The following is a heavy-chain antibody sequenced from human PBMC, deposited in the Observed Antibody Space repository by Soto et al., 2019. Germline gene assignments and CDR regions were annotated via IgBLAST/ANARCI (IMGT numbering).Heavy chain of an antibody. CDR3: AREGSYGWYDC. CDR1: GYTFSSHG. CDR2: ISGYNGNA. J-gene: IGHJ5*01. Sequence: QVQLVQSGAEVRKPGASVKVSCKASGYTFSSHGNIWVRQAPGQGLEWMGWISGYNGNAKYAQRFQGRVTMTTDTSTSTVYIDLRSLGSDDSAVYYCAREGSYGWYDCWGQGTLVTVSS. D-gene: IGHD2-15*01. V-gene: IGHV1-18*01.